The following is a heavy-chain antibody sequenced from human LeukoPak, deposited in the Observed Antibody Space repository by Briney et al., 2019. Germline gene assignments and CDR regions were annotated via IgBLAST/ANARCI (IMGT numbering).Heavy chain of an antibody. J-gene: IGHJ3*02. CDR3: GRHGGITRVRGVLVDGFDI. V-gene: IGHV4-59*08. CDR2: VFHSGST. CDR1: GGSISSYY. D-gene: IGHD3-10*01. Sequence: SETLSLTCTVSGGSISSYYWRWFRQPPGKGLEGFGYVFHSGSTNYNPSLKSRVTISVDRTKNQFSQNLNSVTAADTAVYYCGRHGGITRVRGVLVDGFDIWGQGTMVTVSS.